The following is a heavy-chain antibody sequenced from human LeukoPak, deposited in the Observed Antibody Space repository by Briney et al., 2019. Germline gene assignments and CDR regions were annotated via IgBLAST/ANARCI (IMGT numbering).Heavy chain of an antibody. CDR2: INHSGST. D-gene: IGHD3-22*01. CDR1: GGSFSGYY. Sequence: ASETLSLTCAVYGGSFSGYYWSWIRQPPGKGLEWIGEINHSGSTNYNPSLKSRVTISVDTSKNQFSLKLSSVTAADTAVYYCARDHYYYDSSGYRETYWFDPWGQGTLVTVSS. J-gene: IGHJ5*02. V-gene: IGHV4-34*01. CDR3: ARDHYYYDSSGYRETYWFDP.